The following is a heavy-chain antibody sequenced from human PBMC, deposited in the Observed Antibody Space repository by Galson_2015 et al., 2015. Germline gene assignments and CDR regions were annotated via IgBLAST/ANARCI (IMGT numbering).Heavy chain of an antibody. D-gene: IGHD3-3*01. CDR2: IKQDGSEK. Sequence: SLRLSCAASGFTFSSYWMSWVRQAPGKGLEWVANIKQDGSEKYYVDSVKGRFTISRDNAKNSLYLQMNSLRAEDTAVYYCARYSWQENYDFWSGYYIFDYWGQGTLVTVSS. CDR3: ARYSWQENYDFWSGYYIFDY. CDR1: GFTFSSYW. V-gene: IGHV3-7*01. J-gene: IGHJ4*02.